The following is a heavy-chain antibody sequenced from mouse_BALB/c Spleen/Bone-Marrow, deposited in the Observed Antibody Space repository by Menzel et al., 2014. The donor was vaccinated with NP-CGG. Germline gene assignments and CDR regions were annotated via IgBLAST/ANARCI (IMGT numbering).Heavy chain of an antibody. CDR1: GYAFSSHW. CDR3: ARWYRDPHFAMDY. D-gene: IGHD2-14*01. CDR2: IYPGDGDT. Sequence: QVQLKESGAELVRPGSSVKISCKASGYAFSSHWMNWVKQRPGQGLEWIGQIYPGDGDTNYNGNFKDKATLTVDRSSSTAFTQLSSLTSEDSAVYFCARWYRDPHFAMDYWGPGTSVTVSS. V-gene: IGHV1-80*01. J-gene: IGHJ4*01.